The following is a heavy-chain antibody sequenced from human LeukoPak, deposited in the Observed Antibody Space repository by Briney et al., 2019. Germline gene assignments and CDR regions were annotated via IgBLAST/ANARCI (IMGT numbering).Heavy chain of an antibody. J-gene: IGHJ5*02. CDR3: ARSTPTDLPSNWFDP. V-gene: IGHV4-61*02. CDR1: GGSISSGSYY. CDR2: IYTSGST. Sequence: SQTLSLTCTVSGGSISSGSYYWSWIRQPAGKGLEWIGRIYTSGSTNYNPSLKSRVTISVHTSKNQFSLKLSSVTAADTAVYYCARSTPTDLPSNWFDPWGQGTLVTVSS.